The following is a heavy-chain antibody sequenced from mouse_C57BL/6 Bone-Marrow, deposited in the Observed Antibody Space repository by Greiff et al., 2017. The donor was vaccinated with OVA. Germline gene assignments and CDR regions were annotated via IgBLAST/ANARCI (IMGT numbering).Heavy chain of an antibody. Sequence: VQRVESGAELARPGASVKLSCKASGYTFTSSGISWVKQRTGQGLEWIGEISPRRGNTYYNEKFKGKATLTADKSSSTAYMELRSLTAEDSAVYFCARDSEGYFDAWGTGTTVTVSS. CDR2: ISPRRGNT. D-gene: IGHD3-1*01. CDR1: GYTFTSSG. V-gene: IGHV1-81*01. CDR3: ARDSEGYFDA. J-gene: IGHJ1*03.